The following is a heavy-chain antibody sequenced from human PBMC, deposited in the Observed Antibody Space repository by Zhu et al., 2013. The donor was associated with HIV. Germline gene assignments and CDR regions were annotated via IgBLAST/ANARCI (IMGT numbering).Heavy chain of an antibody. CDR1: GYTFRAHY. D-gene: IGHD3-9*01. J-gene: IGHJ4*02. CDR3: SRTKMFAGYWSDF. V-gene: IGHV1-2*07. CDR2: ISPYNGGT. Sequence: QVHLVQSGAEVKEPGASVKVSCKASGYTFRAHYIHWVRQAPGQGLEWMGWISPYNGGTLYAHKFAGRITMTEDTSVTTAFMELTRLTPDDTAVYYCSRTKMFAGYWSDFWGQGTLVTVSS.